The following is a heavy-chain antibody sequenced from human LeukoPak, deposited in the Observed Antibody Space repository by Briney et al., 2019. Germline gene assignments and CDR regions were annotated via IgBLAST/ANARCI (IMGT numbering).Heavy chain of an antibody. D-gene: IGHD3-3*01. J-gene: IGHJ4*02. CDR2: IFHSGST. CDR3: ARVGSGLNLYYFDY. CDR1: GGSISSGGYY. Sequence: SETLSLTCTVSGGSISSGGYYWSWIRQPPGKGLEWIGYIFHSGSTYYNPSLKRRVAISEDTSGKQFSLRLGSVTAADTAVYFCARVGSGLNLYYFDYWGQGILVTVSS. V-gene: IGHV4-30-2*01.